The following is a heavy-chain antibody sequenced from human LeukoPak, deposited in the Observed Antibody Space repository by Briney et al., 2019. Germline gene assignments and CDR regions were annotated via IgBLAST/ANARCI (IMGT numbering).Heavy chain of an antibody. CDR3: ARDRGITIFSANAFDI. J-gene: IGHJ3*02. Sequence: GSSVKASCKASGGTFSSYAISWVRQAPGQGLEWMGGIIPIFGTANYAQKFQGRVTITADKSTSTAYMELSSLRSEDTAVYYCARDRGITIFSANAFDIWGQGTMVTVSS. V-gene: IGHV1-69*06. CDR1: GGTFSSYA. CDR2: IIPIFGTA. D-gene: IGHD3-9*01.